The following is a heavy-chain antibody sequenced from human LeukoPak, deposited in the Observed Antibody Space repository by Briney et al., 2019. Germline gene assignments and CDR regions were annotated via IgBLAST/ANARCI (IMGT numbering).Heavy chain of an antibody. CDR1: GGSISSSY. V-gene: IGHV4-59*08. Sequence: SETLSLTCTVSGGSISSSYWSWIRQPPGKGLEWIGYIYYSGSTNYNPSLKSRVTISIDTSKNQFSLKLNSVTAADTAVYYCARRSGGGDYYFDYWGQGTLVTVSS. CDR2: IYYSGST. D-gene: IGHD3-16*01. CDR3: ARRSGGGDYYFDY. J-gene: IGHJ4*02.